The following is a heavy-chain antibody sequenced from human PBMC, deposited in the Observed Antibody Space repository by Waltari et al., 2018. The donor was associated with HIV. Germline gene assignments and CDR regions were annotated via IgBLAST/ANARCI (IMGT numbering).Heavy chain of an antibody. J-gene: IGHJ1*01. CDR1: GFTFSSYC. CDR3: AKGGTSGYAFGFGR. D-gene: IGHD5-12*01. V-gene: IGHV3-74*01. Sequence: EVQLVESGGGLVQPGGSLRLSCAASGFTFSSYCMHWVRQAPGKGLVWVSHIKSGGSNTSHADAVKGRFTRYRDNARNTLYLQMNSLGDEDTDMYYSAKGGTSGYAFGFGRWGQGTLVTVSS. CDR2: IKSGGSNT.